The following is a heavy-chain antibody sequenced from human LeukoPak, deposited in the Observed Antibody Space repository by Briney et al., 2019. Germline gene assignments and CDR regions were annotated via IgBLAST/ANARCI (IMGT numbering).Heavy chain of an antibody. CDR3: AKDPYSYDGRFDY. Sequence: GGSLRLSCAVSGITVSKYWMHWVRQVPGKGLVWVSRIHSDGSTTYYADSVKGRFTISRDNSKNTLYLLMNSLRAEDTAVYYCAKDPYSYDGRFDYWGHGTLVTVST. V-gene: IGHV3-74*01. J-gene: IGHJ4*01. D-gene: IGHD5-18*01. CDR1: GITVSKYW. CDR2: IHSDGSTT.